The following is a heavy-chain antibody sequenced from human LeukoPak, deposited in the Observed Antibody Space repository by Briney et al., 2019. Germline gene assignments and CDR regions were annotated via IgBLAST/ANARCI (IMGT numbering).Heavy chain of an antibody. D-gene: IGHD4-17*01. CDR1: GFTFSSYW. CDR3: ARASTTVPNLLDH. V-gene: IGHV3-74*01. J-gene: IGHJ4*02. Sequence: GGSLRLSCAASGFTFSSYWMHWVRQAPGKGLVWVSRSNSDGSSTSYADSVKGRFTISRDNSKNTLYLQTSSLRAEDTAVYYCARASTTVPNLLDHWGRGTLVTVSS. CDR2: SNSDGSST.